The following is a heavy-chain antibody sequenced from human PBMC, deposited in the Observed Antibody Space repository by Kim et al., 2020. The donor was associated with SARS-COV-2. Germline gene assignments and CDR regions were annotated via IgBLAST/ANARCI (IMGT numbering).Heavy chain of an antibody. Sequence: TNYAQKLQGRVTMTTDTSTSTAYMELRSLRSDDTAVYYCARFGELLGVEYWGQGTLVTVSS. V-gene: IGHV1-18*01. D-gene: IGHD3-10*01. CDR2: T. J-gene: IGHJ4*02. CDR3: ARFGELLGVEY.